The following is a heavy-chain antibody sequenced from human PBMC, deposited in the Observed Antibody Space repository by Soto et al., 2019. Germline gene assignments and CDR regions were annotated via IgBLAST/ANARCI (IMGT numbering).Heavy chain of an antibody. D-gene: IGHD1-1*01. CDR3: AKDKPGTTSFDY. V-gene: IGHV3-23*01. Sequence: ESGGGLVQPGGSLRLSCAASGFTISSNAMYWVRQAPGTGLEWVSGISDRGDTTHYADSVKGRFTISRDTSKNTLYLQLNTLRADDTAIYYCAKDKPGTTSFDYWGQGTLVTVSS. CDR2: ISDRGDTT. J-gene: IGHJ4*02. CDR1: GFTISSNA.